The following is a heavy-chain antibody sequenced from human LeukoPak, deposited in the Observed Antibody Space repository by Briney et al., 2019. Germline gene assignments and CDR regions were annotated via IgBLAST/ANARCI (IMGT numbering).Heavy chain of an antibody. CDR3: TRDTGGSGSYPDY. J-gene: IGHJ4*02. CDR1: GFTFSSYW. V-gene: IGHV3-7*01. Sequence: GGPLRLSCATSGFTFSSYWMTWVRQTPGKGLEWVASIRQDGSEKYYWDSVKGRFTISRDNAKNSVYLQMNSLRAEDTAVYYCTRDTGGSGSYPDYWGQGTLVTVSS. D-gene: IGHD1-26*01. CDR2: IRQDGSEK.